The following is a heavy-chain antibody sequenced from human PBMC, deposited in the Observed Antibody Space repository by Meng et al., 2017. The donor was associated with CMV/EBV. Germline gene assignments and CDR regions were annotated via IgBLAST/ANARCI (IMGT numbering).Heavy chain of an antibody. Sequence: SCKASGYTSTNYFMHWVRLAPGQGLEWMGTISPSGGRTTYAQKFQGRVVITRDTSTSTVYMELGSLRSEDTAVYYCASEVGGTYFFDYWGQGTLVTVSS. D-gene: IGHD1-26*01. CDR3: ASEVGGTYFFDY. CDR1: GYTSTNYF. J-gene: IGHJ4*02. CDR2: ISPSGGRT. V-gene: IGHV1-46*01.